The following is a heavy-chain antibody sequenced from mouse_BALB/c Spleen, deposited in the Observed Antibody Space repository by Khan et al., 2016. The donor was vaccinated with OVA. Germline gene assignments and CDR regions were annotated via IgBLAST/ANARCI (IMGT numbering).Heavy chain of an antibody. D-gene: IGHD1-1*01. CDR2: IWAGGST. V-gene: IGHV2-9*02. Sequence: QVQLKESGPGLVAPSQTLSITCTVSGFSLTNYGVHWVRQPPGQGLEWLGVIWAGGSTNHNSALMSRLSIRKDDSKSQVFFTMNSLQTDDTAIYYCAVAFYYGAWFAYWGQGTLVTVSA. J-gene: IGHJ3*01. CDR3: AVAFYYGAWFAY. CDR1: GFSLTNYG.